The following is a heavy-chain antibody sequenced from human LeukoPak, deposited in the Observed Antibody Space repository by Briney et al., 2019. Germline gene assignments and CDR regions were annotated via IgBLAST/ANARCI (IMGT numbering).Heavy chain of an antibody. J-gene: IGHJ5*02. Sequence: SETLSLTCTVSGGSISSYYWSWIRQPPGKGLEWIGYISYSGSTNYNPSLKSRVTMSVDTSKNQFSLELSSVTAADAAVYYCARHESISGYMDGYWFDPWGQGTLVTVSS. D-gene: IGHD5-18*01. CDR2: ISYSGST. V-gene: IGHV4-59*08. CDR1: GGSISSYY. CDR3: ARHESISGYMDGYWFDP.